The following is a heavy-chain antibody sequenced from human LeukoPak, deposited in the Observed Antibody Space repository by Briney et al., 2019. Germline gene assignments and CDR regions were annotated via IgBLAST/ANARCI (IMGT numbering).Heavy chain of an antibody. CDR1: GGSFSGYY. CDR2: IYYSGST. D-gene: IGHD2-15*01. CDR3: ARVDVVGEYYFDY. V-gene: IGHV4-34*01. J-gene: IGHJ4*02. Sequence: SETLSLTCAVYGGSFSGYYWSWIRQPPGEGLEWIGYIYYSGSTYYNPSLKSRVTISVDTSKNQFSLKLSSVTAADTAVYYCARVDVVGEYYFDYWGQGTLVTVSS.